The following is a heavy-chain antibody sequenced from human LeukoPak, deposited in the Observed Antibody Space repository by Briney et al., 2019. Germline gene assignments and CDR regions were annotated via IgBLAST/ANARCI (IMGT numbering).Heavy chain of an antibody. CDR3: ARDARYYYDSSGSCFDY. CDR2: ISSSSSTI. J-gene: IGHJ4*02. Sequence: GGSLRLSCAASGFTFSSYSMNWVCQAPGKGLEWVSYISSSSSTISYADAVKGRFTISRDNAKNSLYLQMNSLRAEDTAVYYCARDARYYYDSSGSCFDYWGQGTLVTVSS. D-gene: IGHD3-22*01. V-gene: IGHV3-48*01. CDR1: GFTFSSYS.